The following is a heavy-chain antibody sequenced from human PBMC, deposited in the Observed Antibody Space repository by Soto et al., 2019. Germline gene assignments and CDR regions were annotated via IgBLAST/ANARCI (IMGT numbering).Heavy chain of an antibody. J-gene: IGHJ4*02. V-gene: IGHV4-59*01. CDR1: GGSISGYY. CDR3: ARVRSGYYLDY. Sequence: ETLSLTCTVSGGSISGYYWSWIRQPPGKGLEWIGYIYYSGSTNYNPSLKSRVTISVDTSKNQFSLKLSSVTAADTAVYYCARVRSGYYLDYWGRGTLVTVSS. CDR2: IYYSGST. D-gene: IGHD3-22*01.